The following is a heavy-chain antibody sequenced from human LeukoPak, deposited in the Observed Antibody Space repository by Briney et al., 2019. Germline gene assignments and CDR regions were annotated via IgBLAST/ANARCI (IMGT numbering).Heavy chain of an antibody. J-gene: IGHJ4*02. CDR1: GFTFSSYS. V-gene: IGHV3-21*01. CDR3: ARPRGNIEMATNPFDY. CDR2: ISSSSSYI. D-gene: IGHD5-24*01. Sequence: GGSLRLSCAASGFTFSSYSMNWVRQAPGKGLEWVSSISSSSSYIYYAGSVKGRFTISRDNAKNSLYLQMNSLRAEDTAVYYCARPRGNIEMATNPFDYWGQGTLVTVSS.